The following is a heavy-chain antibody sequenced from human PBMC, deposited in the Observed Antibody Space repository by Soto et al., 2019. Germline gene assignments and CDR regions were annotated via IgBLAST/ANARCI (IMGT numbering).Heavy chain of an antibody. D-gene: IGHD1-26*01. CDR3: ARDVGATGD. CDR1: GYTFTSYA. J-gene: IGHJ4*02. Sequence: QVQLVQAGAEVKKPGASVKVSCKASGYTFTSYAMHWVRQSPGQRLEWMGWINAGNGNTKYSQKIQGRVTITRDTSASSAYLALSSLRSEDTAVYYCARDVGATGDWGQGTLVTVSS. CDR2: INAGNGNT. V-gene: IGHV1-3*01.